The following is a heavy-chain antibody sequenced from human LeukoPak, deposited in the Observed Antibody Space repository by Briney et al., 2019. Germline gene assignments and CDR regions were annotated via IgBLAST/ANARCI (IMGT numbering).Heavy chain of an antibody. V-gene: IGHV3-53*01. CDR3: ASTTMVTEGDYYHYGMDV. D-gene: IGHD5-18*01. J-gene: IGHJ6*02. Sequence: GGSLRLSCAASGFTVSRNYMSWVRQAPGKGLKWVSVIHSGGSTYYADSVKGRFTISRDNSKSTLYLQMNSLRAEDTAVYYCASTTMVTEGDYYHYGMDVWGQGTTVTVSS. CDR2: IHSGGST. CDR1: GFTVSRNY.